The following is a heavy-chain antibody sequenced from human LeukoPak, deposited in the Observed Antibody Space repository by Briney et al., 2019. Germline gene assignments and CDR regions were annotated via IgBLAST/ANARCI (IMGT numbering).Heavy chain of an antibody. CDR3: AKTLGSITYDAYDI. J-gene: IGHJ3*02. CDR1: GFTFDDYA. Sequence: GGSLRLSFAASGFTFDDYAMHWVRQVPGMGLEWVSGMSWNSGNIGYADSVKGRFTISRDSAKNCLYLQMNNLRAEDTALYYCAKTLGSITYDAYDIWGQGTMVTVSS. V-gene: IGHV3-9*01. D-gene: IGHD7-27*01. CDR2: MSWNSGNI.